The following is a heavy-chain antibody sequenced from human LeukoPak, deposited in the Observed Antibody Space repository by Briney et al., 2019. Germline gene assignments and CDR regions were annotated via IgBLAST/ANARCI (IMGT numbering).Heavy chain of an antibody. CDR1: GGSFSGYY. Sequence: SETLSLTCAVYGGSFSGYYWSWVRQPPGKGLEWIGEINHSGSTNYNPSLKSRVTISVDTSKNQFSLKLSSVTAADTAVYYCARVPLRGPAVRNYWGQGTLVTVSS. J-gene: IGHJ4*02. CDR2: INHSGST. D-gene: IGHD2-2*01. V-gene: IGHV4-34*01. CDR3: ARVPLRGPAVRNY.